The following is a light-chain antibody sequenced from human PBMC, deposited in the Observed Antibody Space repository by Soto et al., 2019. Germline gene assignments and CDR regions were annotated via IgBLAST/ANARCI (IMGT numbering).Light chain of an antibody. V-gene: IGKV3-20*01. CDR2: AAS. CDR3: QDYGTSWT. Sequence: DILMTQSPATLSVSPGDRATLSCRASQSVSNKLAWYQQKPGQAPRLLIYAASSRATGIPDRFSGSGSGTDFTLTINRLEPEDFAVYYCQDYGTSWTFGQGTKVDI. CDR1: QSVSNK. J-gene: IGKJ1*01.